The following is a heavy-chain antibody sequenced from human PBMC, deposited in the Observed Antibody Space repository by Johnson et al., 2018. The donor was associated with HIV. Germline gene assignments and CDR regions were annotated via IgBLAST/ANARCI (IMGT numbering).Heavy chain of an antibody. CDR3: ARGPPYYDSSGSDAFDI. CDR1: GFTFSDYF. J-gene: IGHJ3*02. Sequence: QVQLVESGGGLVKPGGSLRLSCAGSGFTFSDYFMSYIRQAPGKGLEWISYISSSGATIYYADSVKGRITIPRDNSKSSLYVQMNSLRAEDTAVYYCARGPPYYDSSGSDAFDIWGQGTMVTVSS. V-gene: IGHV3-11*04. CDR2: ISSSGATI. D-gene: IGHD3-22*01.